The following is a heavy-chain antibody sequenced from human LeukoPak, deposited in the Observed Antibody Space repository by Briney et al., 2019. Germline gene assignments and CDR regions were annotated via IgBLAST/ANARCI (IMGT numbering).Heavy chain of an antibody. V-gene: IGHV3-48*02. CDR1: GFAFSSYN. Sequence: GGSLRLSCAASGFAFSSYNMNWVRQAPGKGLEWISYIGSSGSPTHYADSVGGRFTISRDNAKNSLYLQMNSLRDEDTAAYYCAKSLYGGCDYWGQGTVVTVSS. CDR2: IGSSGSPT. CDR3: AKSLYGGCDY. J-gene: IGHJ4*02. D-gene: IGHD3-16*02.